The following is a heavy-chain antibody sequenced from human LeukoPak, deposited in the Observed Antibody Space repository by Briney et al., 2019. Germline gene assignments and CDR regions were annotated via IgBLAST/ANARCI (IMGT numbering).Heavy chain of an antibody. CDR2: MDPNSGNT. Sequence: ASVKVSCKASGYTFTSYDINWVRQATGQGLEWMGWMDPNSGNTGYAQKFQGRVTITRNTSISTAYMELSSLRSEDTAVYYCARGESSTWTGWFRDYYYYMDVWGKGTTVTVSS. V-gene: IGHV1-8*03. J-gene: IGHJ6*03. D-gene: IGHD6-19*01. CDR3: ARGESSTWTGWFRDYYYYMDV. CDR1: GYTFTSYD.